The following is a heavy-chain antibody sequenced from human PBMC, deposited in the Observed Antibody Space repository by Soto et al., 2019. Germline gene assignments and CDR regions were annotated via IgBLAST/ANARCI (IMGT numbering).Heavy chain of an antibody. Sequence: SETLSLTCAVYGGSFSGYYWSWIRQPPGKGLEWIGEINHSGSTNYNPSLKSRVTISVDTSKNQFSLKLSSVTAADTAVYYCARFVPAARAERVGMDVCGKETTVTVCS. D-gene: IGHD2-2*01. CDR2: INHSGST. V-gene: IGHV4-34*01. J-gene: IGHJ6*04. CDR3: ARFVPAARAERVGMDV. CDR1: GGSFSGYY.